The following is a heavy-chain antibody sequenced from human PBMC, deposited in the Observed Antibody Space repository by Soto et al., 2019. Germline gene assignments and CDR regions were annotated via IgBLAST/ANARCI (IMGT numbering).Heavy chain of an antibody. CDR2: IYYSGST. D-gene: IGHD3-9*01. CDR1: GGSISSGGYY. J-gene: IGHJ5*02. Sequence: SETLSLTCTVSGGSISSGGYYWSWIRQHPGKGLEWIGYIYYSGSTYYNPSLKSRVTISVDTSKSQFSLKLSSVTAADTAVYYCARDRRDILTGYYHNWFDPWGQGTLVTSPQ. V-gene: IGHV4-31*03. CDR3: ARDRRDILTGYYHNWFDP.